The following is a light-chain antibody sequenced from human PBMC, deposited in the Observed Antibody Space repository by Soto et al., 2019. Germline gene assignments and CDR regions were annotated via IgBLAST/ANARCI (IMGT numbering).Light chain of an antibody. J-gene: IGKJ5*01. CDR2: GAS. CDR1: QSISSK. V-gene: IGKV3-15*01. CDR3: QQYDNWRRIS. Sequence: EIVLTQSPATLSVSPGERVTLSCRASQSISSKFGWYQQRPGQAPRLLIYGASTRATGIPARFSGSGSGTEFNLTISSLQSEDFAVYYCQQYDNWRRISVGQGPRLDIQ.